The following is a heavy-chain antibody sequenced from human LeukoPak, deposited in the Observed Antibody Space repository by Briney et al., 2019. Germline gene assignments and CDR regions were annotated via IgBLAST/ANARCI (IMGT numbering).Heavy chain of an antibody. CDR1: GGSFSGYY. V-gene: IGHV4-34*01. Sequence: PSETLSLTCAVYGGSFSGYYWSWIRQPPGKGLEWIGELNHSGSTNYNPSLKSRVTISVDTSKNQFSLKLSSVTAADTAVYYCASDDYGDYVAKEYFQHWGQGTLVTVSS. J-gene: IGHJ1*01. CDR3: ASDDYGDYVAKEYFQH. CDR2: LNHSGST. D-gene: IGHD4-17*01.